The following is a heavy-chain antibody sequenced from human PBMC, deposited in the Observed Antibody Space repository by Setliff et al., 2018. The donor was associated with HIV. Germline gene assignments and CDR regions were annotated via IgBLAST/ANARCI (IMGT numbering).Heavy chain of an antibody. J-gene: IGHJ5*02. V-gene: IGHV1-18*04. CDR1: GYTFTNYY. CDR2: TSGDNVKT. Sequence: ASVKVSCKASGYTFTNYYIHWVRQAPGQGLEWMGWTSGDNVKTTYEQKLQDRLTMTTDTSTSTAFMELRSLSSDDSAVYYCVRDWYCSGGSCSNCFDPWGQGTLVTVSS. D-gene: IGHD2-15*01. CDR3: VRDWYCSGGSCSNCFDP.